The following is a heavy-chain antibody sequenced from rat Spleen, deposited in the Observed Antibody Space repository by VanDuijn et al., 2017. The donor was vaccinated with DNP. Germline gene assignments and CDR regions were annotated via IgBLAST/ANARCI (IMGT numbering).Heavy chain of an antibody. CDR2: LSYDGTRA. J-gene: IGHJ2*01. Sequence: EVQLVASGGGLVQPGRSLKLSCAASGFTFSDYSMAWVRQVPMKGLEWVASLSYDGTRAGYRDSVRGRFTISRDNAKSILYLQMNTLGSEDTATYYCARDDFYGYRWGQGIMVTVSS. D-gene: IGHD1-7*01. CDR1: GFTFSDYS. V-gene: IGHV5-7*01. CDR3: ARDDFYGYR.